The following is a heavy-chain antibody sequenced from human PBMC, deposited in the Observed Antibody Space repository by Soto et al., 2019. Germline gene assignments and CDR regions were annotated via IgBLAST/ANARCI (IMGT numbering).Heavy chain of an antibody. V-gene: IGHV3-23*01. CDR2: ISGSGGST. CDR1: GFTFSSYS. CDR3: STDSYFTLKLVRFDY. D-gene: IGHD3-22*01. J-gene: IGHJ4*01. Sequence: GGSLRLSCAASGFTFSSYSMSWLRQAPGKGLEWVSAISGSGGSTYYADSVKGRFTISRDNSKNTLYLQMNSLRAEDTAVYYCSTDSYFTLKLVRFDYWGLGTLVTVSS.